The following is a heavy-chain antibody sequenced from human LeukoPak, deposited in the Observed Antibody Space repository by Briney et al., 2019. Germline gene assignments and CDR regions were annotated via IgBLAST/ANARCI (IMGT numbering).Heavy chain of an antibody. J-gene: IGHJ4*02. Sequence: PSGTLSLTCTVSGGSISSSSYYWGWIRQPPGKGLEWIGSIYYSGSTYYNPSLKSRVTISVDTSKNQFSLKLSSVTAADTAVYYCAVVVVTAMQFDYWGQGTLVTVSS. CDR3: AVVVVTAMQFDY. CDR1: GGSISSSSYY. V-gene: IGHV4-39*01. D-gene: IGHD2-21*02. CDR2: IYYSGST.